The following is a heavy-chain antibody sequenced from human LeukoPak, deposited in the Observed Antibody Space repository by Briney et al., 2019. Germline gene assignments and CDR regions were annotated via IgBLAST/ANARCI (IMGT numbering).Heavy chain of an antibody. J-gene: IGHJ4*02. CDR2: IYYSGST. V-gene: IGHV4-31*03. D-gene: IGHD1-26*01. Sequence: SETLSLTCTVSGGSISSGGYYWSWIRQHPGKGLEWIGYIYYSGSTYYNPSLKSRVTISVDRSKNQFSLKLSSVTAADTAVYYCARDSGSSYYTYWGQGILVTVSS. CDR3: ARDSGSSYYTY. CDR1: GGSISSGGYY.